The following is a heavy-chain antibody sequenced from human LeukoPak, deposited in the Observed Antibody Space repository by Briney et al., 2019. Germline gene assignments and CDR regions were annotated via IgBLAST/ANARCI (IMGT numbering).Heavy chain of an antibody. CDR1: GFTVSSNC. D-gene: IGHD4-23*01. CDR2: IYSGGST. CDR3: AKELGGYGGNLWPDY. Sequence: GGSLRLSCAASGFTVSSNCMSWVRQAPGKGLEWVSVIYSGGSTYYADSVKGRFAISRDNSKNTLYLQMNSLRAEDTAVYYCAKELGGYGGNLWPDYWGQGTLVTVSS. V-gene: IGHV3-53*05. J-gene: IGHJ4*02.